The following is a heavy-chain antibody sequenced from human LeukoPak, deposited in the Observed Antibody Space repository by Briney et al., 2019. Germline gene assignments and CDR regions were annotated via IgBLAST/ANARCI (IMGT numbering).Heavy chain of an antibody. CDR2: ISSSSSYI. Sequence: PGGSLRLSCAASGFTFSSYSMNCVRQAPGKGLEWVSSISSSSSYIYYADSVKGRFTISRDNAKNSLYLQMNSLRAEDTAVYYCARDRVTMVRGVISSYYGMDVWGQGTTVTVSS. CDR1: GFTFSSYS. CDR3: ARDRVTMVRGVISSYYGMDV. D-gene: IGHD3-10*01. V-gene: IGHV3-21*01. J-gene: IGHJ6*02.